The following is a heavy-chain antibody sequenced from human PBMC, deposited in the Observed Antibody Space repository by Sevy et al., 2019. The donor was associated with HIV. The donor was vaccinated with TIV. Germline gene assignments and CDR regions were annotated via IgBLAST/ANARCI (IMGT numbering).Heavy chain of an antibody. J-gene: IGHJ4*02. CDR2: TTLSGSSM. CDR1: GFTFSSYE. D-gene: IGHD6-19*01. V-gene: IGHV3-48*03. CDR3: ARDRQGITVAGTAIDY. Sequence: GGSLRLSCAASGFTFSSYEMNWVRQAPGKGLEWISYTTLSGSSMYYADSVKGRFTISRDNAKNSLYLQMNSLRAEDTAVYYCARDRQGITVAGTAIDYWGQGTLVTVSS.